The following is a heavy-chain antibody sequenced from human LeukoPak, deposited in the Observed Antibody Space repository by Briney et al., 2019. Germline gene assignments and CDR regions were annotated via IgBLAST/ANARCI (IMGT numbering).Heavy chain of an antibody. CDR1: GGSISSGTYY. CDR3: ARRNAIGTGNFYGSGNYADY. CDR2: IYYSGST. V-gene: IGHV4-39*01. Sequence: SETLSLTCIVSGGSISSGTYYWGWIRQPPGKGLEWIGSIYYSGSTNYSPSLKSRVTISVDTSKNQFSLRLTSVTAADTAVYYCARRNAIGTGNFYGSGNYADYWGQGTLVTVSS. J-gene: IGHJ4*02. D-gene: IGHD3-10*01.